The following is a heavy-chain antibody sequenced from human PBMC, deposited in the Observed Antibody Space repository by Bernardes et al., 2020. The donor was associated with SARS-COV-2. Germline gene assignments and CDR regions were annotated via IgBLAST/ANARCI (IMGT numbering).Heavy chain of an antibody. CDR2: INSDEGGA. D-gene: IGHD5-12*01. J-gene: IGHJ4*02. Sequence: GGYLRRSCAASGFTVSTYWMHWVRQAPGNGLVWVSRINSDEGGASYADSVRGRFTISRDNAKNTLYLQMNSLRADDTAVYYCVRGPSGGYGRFEYWGQGSLVTVSS. V-gene: IGHV3-74*03. CDR1: GFTVSTYW. CDR3: VRGPSGGYGRFEY.